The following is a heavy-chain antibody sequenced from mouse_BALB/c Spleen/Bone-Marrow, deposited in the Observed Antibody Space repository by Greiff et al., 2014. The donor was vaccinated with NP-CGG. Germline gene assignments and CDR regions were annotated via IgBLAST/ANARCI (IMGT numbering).Heavy chain of an antibody. Sequence: VMLVESGAELTKPGASVTMSCKASGYTFTNYWIHWIKQRPGQGLEWIGYINPGTGYTDYNPNFKDKATLTADKSSIIAYMQLSSLTSEDSSVYYCARETGTYVMDYWGQGTSVTVAS. CDR3: ARETGTYVMDY. V-gene: IGHV1-7*01. D-gene: IGHD4-1*01. J-gene: IGHJ4*01. CDR2: INPGTGYT. CDR1: GYTFTNYW.